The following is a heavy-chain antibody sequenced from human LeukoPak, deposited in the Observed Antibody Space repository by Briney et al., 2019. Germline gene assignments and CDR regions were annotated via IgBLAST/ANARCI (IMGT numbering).Heavy chain of an antibody. D-gene: IGHD3-22*01. CDR2: IIPIFGTA. CDR1: GGTFSSYA. Sequence: SVKVSCKASGGTFSSYAISWVRQAPGQGLEWMGGIIPIFGTANYAQKFQGRVTITTDESTSTAYMELSSLRSEDTAVYYCARDISDYYDSSGPFDYWGQGTLVTVSS. V-gene: IGHV1-69*05. J-gene: IGHJ4*02. CDR3: ARDISDYYDSSGPFDY.